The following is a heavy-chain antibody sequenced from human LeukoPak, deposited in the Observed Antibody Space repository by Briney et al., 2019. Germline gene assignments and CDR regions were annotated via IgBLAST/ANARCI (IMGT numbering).Heavy chain of an antibody. CDR3: ARGNDILTGYSS. Sequence: SVKVPCKASGGTFSSCAISWVRQAPGQGLEWMGGTIPIFGTANYAQKFQGRVTITTDESTSTAYMELSSLRSEDTAVYYCARGNDILTGYSSWGQGTLVTVSS. J-gene: IGHJ5*02. CDR2: TIPIFGTA. V-gene: IGHV1-69*05. CDR1: GGTFSSCA. D-gene: IGHD3-9*01.